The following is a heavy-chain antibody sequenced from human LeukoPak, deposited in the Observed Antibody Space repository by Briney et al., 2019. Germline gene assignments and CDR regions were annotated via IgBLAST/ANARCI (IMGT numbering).Heavy chain of an antibody. CDR3: AKYGDYLEDYYYMDV. CDR1: GFIFRGYG. D-gene: IGHD4-17*01. Sequence: GGSLRLSCAASGFIFRGYGMHWVRQAPGKGLEWVSAISGSGGSTYYADSVKGRFTISRDNSKNTLYLQMNSLRAEDTAVYYCAKYGDYLEDYYYMDVWGKGTTVTISS. V-gene: IGHV3-23*01. CDR2: ISGSGGST. J-gene: IGHJ6*03.